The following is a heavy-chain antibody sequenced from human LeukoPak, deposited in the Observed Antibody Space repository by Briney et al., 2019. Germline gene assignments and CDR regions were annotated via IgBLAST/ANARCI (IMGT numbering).Heavy chain of an antibody. CDR3: AVKDYDYVLRSFDY. Sequence: PGGSLRLSCAASGFTFSSYWMSWVRQAPGKGLEWVANIKKDGSEKYYVDSVKGRFTISRDNAKTSLYLQMNSLRAEDTAVYYCAVKDYDYVLRSFDYWGQGTLVTVSS. V-gene: IGHV3-7*01. CDR2: IKKDGSEK. D-gene: IGHD3-16*01. J-gene: IGHJ4*02. CDR1: GFTFSSYW.